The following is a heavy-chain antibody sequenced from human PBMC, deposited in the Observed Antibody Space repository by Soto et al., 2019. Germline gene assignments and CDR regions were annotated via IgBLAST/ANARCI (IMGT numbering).Heavy chain of an antibody. CDR2: ISTVAINI. J-gene: IGHJ4*02. V-gene: IGHV3-11*01. CDR1: ELTFNEYY. D-gene: IGHD4-17*01. Sequence: RGYLRLSSAVSELTFNEYYMSWIRQAPGKGLDWIAYISTVAINIYYADSVRGRFTVSRDNFRNSLHLQMDNLRAEDTAVYYCAGMTTVTLYFDHWGQGTPVTVSS. CDR3: AGMTTVTLYFDH.